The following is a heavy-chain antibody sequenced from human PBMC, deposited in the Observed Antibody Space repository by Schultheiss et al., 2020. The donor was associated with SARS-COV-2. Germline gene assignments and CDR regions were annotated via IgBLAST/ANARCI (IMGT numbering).Heavy chain of an antibody. J-gene: IGHJ6*02. CDR3: ARDSGGYSSSSGNNNYYGLDV. D-gene: IGHD6-6*01. Sequence: GGSLRLSCAASGFTFSTYNMNWVRQAPGKGLEWVSAISGSGGSTYYADSVKGRFTISRHNSKNTLYLQMSSLRAEDTAVYYCARDSGGYSSSSGNNNYYGLDVWGQGTTVTVSS. V-gene: IGHV3-23*01. CDR2: ISGSGGST. CDR1: GFTFSTYN.